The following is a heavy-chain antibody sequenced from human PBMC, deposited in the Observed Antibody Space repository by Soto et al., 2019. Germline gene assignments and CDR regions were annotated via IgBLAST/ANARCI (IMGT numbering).Heavy chain of an antibody. J-gene: IGHJ6*02. CDR2: IYYTGST. CDR3: ARHNGYSSSWYPRNYYYYGMDV. V-gene: IGHV4-61*01. CDR1: GGSVSSESHY. Sequence: KPSETLSLTCTVSGGSVSSESHYWSWIRQTPGKGLEWIGYIYYTGSTNYNPSLKGRVTMSVDTSKNQFSLKLSSVTAADTAVYYCARHNGYSSSWYPRNYYYYGMDVWGQGTTVTVSS. D-gene: IGHD6-13*01.